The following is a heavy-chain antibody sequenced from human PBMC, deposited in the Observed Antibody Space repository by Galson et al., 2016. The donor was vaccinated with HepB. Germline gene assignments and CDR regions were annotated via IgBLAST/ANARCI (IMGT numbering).Heavy chain of an antibody. Sequence: CAISGDSVSRNNVAWYWIRQSQSRDLEWLGRTYYSSKWYNDYALSRKSRISINADPSKNQTFLQLNSVTPDDTAVYYCARDGRLKYYGMDVWGQGTTVTVSS. J-gene: IGHJ6*02. CDR3: ARDGRLKYYGMDV. CDR1: GDSVSRNNVA. CDR2: TYYSSKWYN. V-gene: IGHV6-1*01. D-gene: IGHD5/OR15-5a*01.